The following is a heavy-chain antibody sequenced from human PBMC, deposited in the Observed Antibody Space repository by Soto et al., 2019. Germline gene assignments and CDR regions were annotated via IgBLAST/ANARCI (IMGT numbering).Heavy chain of an antibody. CDR3: ARGKGRLRLNWFDP. J-gene: IGHJ5*02. V-gene: IGHV1-8*01. CDR2: MNPNSGNT. Sequence: ASVKVSCKASGYAFTSYDINWVRQATGQGLEWMGWMNPNSGNTGYAQKFQGRVTMTRNTSISTAYMELSSLRSEDTAVYYCARGKGRLRLNWFDPWGQGTLVTVSS. D-gene: IGHD4-17*01. CDR1: GYAFTSYD.